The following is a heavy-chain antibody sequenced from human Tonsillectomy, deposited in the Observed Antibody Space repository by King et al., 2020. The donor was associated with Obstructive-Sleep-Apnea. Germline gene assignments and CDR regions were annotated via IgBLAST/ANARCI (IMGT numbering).Heavy chain of an antibody. Sequence: VQLVESGGGLVQPGRSLRLSCAASGFTFDDYAMHWVRQAPGKGLEGVSGISWNSGSIGYGDSVKGRFTISRDNAKNSLYLQMNRLRAEDPALYYCAKDMSSYDMLTGYFDSWGQGTLVTVSS. CDR1: GFTFDDYA. D-gene: IGHD3-9*01. CDR2: ISWNSGSI. CDR3: AKDMSSYDMLTGYFDS. J-gene: IGHJ4*02. V-gene: IGHV3-9*01.